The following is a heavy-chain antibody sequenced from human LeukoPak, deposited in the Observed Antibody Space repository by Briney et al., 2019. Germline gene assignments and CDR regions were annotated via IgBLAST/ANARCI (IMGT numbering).Heavy chain of an antibody. CDR1: GGTFSSYA. D-gene: IGHD6-19*01. J-gene: IGHJ4*02. CDR2: INPNSGGT. Sequence: EASVKVSCKASGGTFSSYAISWVRQAPGQGLEWMGWINPNSGGTNYAQKFQGRVTMTRDTSISTAYMELSRLRSDDTAVYYCARLTTSSGWYIDYWGQGTLVTVSS. CDR3: ARLTTSSGWYIDY. V-gene: IGHV1-2*02.